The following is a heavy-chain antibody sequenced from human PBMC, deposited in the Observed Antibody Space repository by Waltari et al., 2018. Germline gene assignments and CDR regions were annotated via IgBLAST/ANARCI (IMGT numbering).Heavy chain of an antibody. CDR2: INSDGSST. D-gene: IGHD1-7*01. J-gene: IGHJ3*02. CDR3: AELFSSAFHI. V-gene: IGHV3-74*01. CDR1: GFTFSSYW. Sequence: EVQLVESGGGLVQPGGSLRLSCAASGFTFSSYWMHWVRQAPGKGLAWVSRINSDGSSTSYADSVMGRFTISRDNAKNTLYLQMNSLSVDDTAVYYCAELFSSAFHIWGQGTMVTVSS.